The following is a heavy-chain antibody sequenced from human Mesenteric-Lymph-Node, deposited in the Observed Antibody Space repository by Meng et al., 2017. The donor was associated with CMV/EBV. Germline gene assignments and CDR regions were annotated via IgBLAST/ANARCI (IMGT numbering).Heavy chain of an antibody. Sequence: GESLKISCAASGFVFSDYTMNWVRQAPGKGLEWVAVISYDGSNKYYADSVKGRFTISRDNSKNTLYLQMNSLRAEDTAVYYCARGRMDYWGQGTLVTVSS. V-gene: IGHV3-30-3*01. CDR2: ISYDGSNK. D-gene: IGHD2-8*01. J-gene: IGHJ4*02. CDR1: GFVFSDYT. CDR3: ARGRMDY.